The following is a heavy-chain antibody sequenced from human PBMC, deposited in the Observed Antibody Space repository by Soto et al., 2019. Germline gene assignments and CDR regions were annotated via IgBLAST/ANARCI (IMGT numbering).Heavy chain of an antibody. CDR3: ADGLT. CDR2: VSAYNVDT. J-gene: IGHJ3*01. CDR1: GYTFTSYG. V-gene: IGHV1-18*01. Sequence: QAQLVQSGAEVKKPGASVKVSCKASGYTFTSYGINWVRQAPGQGLEWLGWVSAYNVDTNYEQKVQGRVTMTTDLSTNTAYMELRSLRYDDPAVYYCADGLTWGQGTLVTVSS. D-gene: IGHD7-27*01.